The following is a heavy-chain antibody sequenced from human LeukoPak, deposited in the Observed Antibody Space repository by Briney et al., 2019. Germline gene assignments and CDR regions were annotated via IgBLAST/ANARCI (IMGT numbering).Heavy chain of an antibody. CDR2: IYYSGST. CDR1: GGSISSSSYY. CDR3: ARLRDGVVVPAAMRRWFDP. Sequence: SETLSLTCTVSGGSISSSSYYWGWLRQPPGKGLEWIGSIYYSGSTYYNPSLKSRVTISVDTSKNQFSLKLSSVTAADTAVYYCARLRDGVVVPAAMRRWFDPWGQGTLVTVSS. J-gene: IGHJ5*02. D-gene: IGHD2-2*01. V-gene: IGHV4-39*01.